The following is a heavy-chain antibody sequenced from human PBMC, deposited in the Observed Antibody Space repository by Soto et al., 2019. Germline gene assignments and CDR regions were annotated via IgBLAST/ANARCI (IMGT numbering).Heavy chain of an antibody. CDR1: GFTFSSYA. D-gene: IGHD1-7*01. Sequence: GGSLRLSCAASGFTFSSYAISWVRQAPGKGLEWVSDISSTGDSTYYADSVKGRFTISRDNSKNTLYLQMNSLRAADTAVFYCAKSMTGTNSPFDYWGQGTLVTVSS. V-gene: IGHV3-23*01. J-gene: IGHJ4*02. CDR2: ISSTGDST. CDR3: AKSMTGTNSPFDY.